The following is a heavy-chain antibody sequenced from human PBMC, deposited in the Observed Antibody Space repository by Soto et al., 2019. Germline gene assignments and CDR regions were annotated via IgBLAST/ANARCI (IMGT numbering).Heavy chain of an antibody. D-gene: IGHD3-10*01. V-gene: IGHV3-11*05. CDR1: GFTFSDYY. CDR3: ARHYNYNRDGFDV. CDR2: ISGSSSSK. J-gene: IGHJ3*01. Sequence: QVQLVESGGGLVKPGGSLRLSCAASGFTFSDYYMSWIRQAPGKGLEWISYISGSSSSKNYADSVKGRFTISRDNAKNSLYLQMNSLRAEDTAVYYCARHYNYNRDGFDVWGQGTMVTVSS.